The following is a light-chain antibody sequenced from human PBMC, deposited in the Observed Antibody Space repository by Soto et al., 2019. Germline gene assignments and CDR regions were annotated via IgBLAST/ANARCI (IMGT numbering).Light chain of an antibody. CDR2: GAS. V-gene: IGKV3-11*01. CDR3: QQRGNWPPWT. Sequence: EIVLTQSPATLSLSPGERATLSCRASQSVSSNLAWYQQKHGQAPRLLIYGASTRATGIPARFSGSGSGTDFTLNISSLEPEDFAVYYCQQRGNWPPWTFGQGTKVDIK. CDR1: QSVSSN. J-gene: IGKJ1*01.